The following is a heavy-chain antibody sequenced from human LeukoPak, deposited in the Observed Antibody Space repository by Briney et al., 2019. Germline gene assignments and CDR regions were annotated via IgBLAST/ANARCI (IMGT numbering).Heavy chain of an antibody. CDR3: AREDYGGNSFDY. CDR2: ISNSGGTK. J-gene: IGHJ4*02. V-gene: IGHV3-11*01. D-gene: IGHD4-23*01. CDR1: GFTLSAYY. Sequence: GGSLRLSCAGSGFTLSAYYISWIRQAPGKGLEWISYISNSGGTKYYADSVKGRFTVSRDNAKNSVSLQMNSLRADDTAVYYCAREDYGGNSFDYWGQGTLVTISS.